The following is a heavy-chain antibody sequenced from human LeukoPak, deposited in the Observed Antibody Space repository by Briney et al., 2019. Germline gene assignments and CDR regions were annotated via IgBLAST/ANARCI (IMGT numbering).Heavy chain of an antibody. Sequence: ASVKVSCKVSGYTLTELSMHWVRQAPGKGLEWMGGFDPEDGETIYAQKFQGRVTMTRDTSTSTVYMELSSLRSEDTAVYYCGRDSGGYGIPASFPPPKENYGMDVWGQGTTVTVSS. CDR3: GRDSGGYGIPASFPPPKENYGMDV. CDR1: GYTLTELS. D-gene: IGHD3-10*01. CDR2: FDPEDGET. V-gene: IGHV1-24*01. J-gene: IGHJ6*02.